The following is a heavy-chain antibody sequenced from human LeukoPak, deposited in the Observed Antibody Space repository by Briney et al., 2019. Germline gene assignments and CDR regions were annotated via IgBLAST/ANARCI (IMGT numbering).Heavy chain of an antibody. CDR1: GGSISSYY. V-gene: IGHV4-59*01. Sequence: PSETLSLTCTVSGGSISSYYWSWIRQPPGKGLEWIGYIYYSGSTNYNPSLKSRVTISVDTSKNQFSLKLSSVTAADTAVYYCASLRDGYIPGAFDIWGEGTMVTVS. D-gene: IGHD5-24*01. J-gene: IGHJ3*02. CDR2: IYYSGST. CDR3: ASLRDGYIPGAFDI.